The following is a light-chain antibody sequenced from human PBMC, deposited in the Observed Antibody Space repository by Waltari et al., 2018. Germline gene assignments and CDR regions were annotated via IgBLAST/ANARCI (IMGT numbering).Light chain of an antibody. J-gene: IGKJ1*01. CDR3: QHYLRLPVT. CDR1: QSVSRA. CDR2: GAS. Sequence: EIVLTQSPGTLSLSLGERATVSCRASQSVSRALAWYQQKPGQAPRLLIYGASTRATGIPDRFRGSGSGTDFSRTISRLEPDDFAVYYCQHYLRLPVTFGQGTTVEI. V-gene: IGKV3-20*01.